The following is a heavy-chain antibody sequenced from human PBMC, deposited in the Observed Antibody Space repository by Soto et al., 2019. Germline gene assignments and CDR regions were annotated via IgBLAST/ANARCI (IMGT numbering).Heavy chain of an antibody. D-gene: IGHD4-17*01. CDR2: ISYDGSNK. J-gene: IGHJ4*02. CDR1: GFTFSSYA. Sequence: QVQLVESGGGVVQPGRSLRLSCVASGFTFSSYAMHWVRQAPGKGLEWVAVISYDGSNKYYADSVKGRFTISRDNSKNTLYLQMNSLRAEDTAVYYCARAGTTGSYWGQGTLVTVSS. CDR3: ARAGTTGSY. V-gene: IGHV3-30-3*01.